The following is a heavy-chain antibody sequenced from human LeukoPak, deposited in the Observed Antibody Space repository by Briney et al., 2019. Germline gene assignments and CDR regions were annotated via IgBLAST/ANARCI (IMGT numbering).Heavy chain of an antibody. V-gene: IGHV4-4*07. CDR3: ARGRYYYGSGSYYQYYYYYMDV. CDR1: GGSISSYY. D-gene: IGHD3-10*01. CDR2: IYTSGTI. Sequence: MSSETLSLTCTVSGGSISSYYWSWIRQPAGTALEWIGRIYTSGTITYNPSLKSRVTMSVDTSKNQFSLKLSSVTAADTAVYYCARGRYYYGSGSYYQYYYYYMDVWGKGTTVTVSS. J-gene: IGHJ6*03.